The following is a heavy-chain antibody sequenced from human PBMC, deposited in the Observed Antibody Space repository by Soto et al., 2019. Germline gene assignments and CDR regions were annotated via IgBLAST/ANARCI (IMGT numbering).Heavy chain of an antibody. CDR3: ARDPRGGDSSGRGIYYSGMDV. J-gene: IGHJ6*02. CDR1: GDSISSYY. Sequence: QVQLQESGPGLVKPSETLSLTCIVSGDSISSYYWSWIRQPPGKGLEWIGYIHYSGSTYYHPSLRSRATISVDTSKNQFSLRLSSVTAADTAVYYCARDPRGGDSSGRGIYYSGMDVWGQGTTVTVSS. V-gene: IGHV4-59*01. CDR2: IHYSGST. D-gene: IGHD6-19*01.